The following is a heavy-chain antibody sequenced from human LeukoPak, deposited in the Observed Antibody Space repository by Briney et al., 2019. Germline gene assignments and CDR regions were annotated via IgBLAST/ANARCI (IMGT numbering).Heavy chain of an antibody. J-gene: IGHJ6*02. V-gene: IGHV3-30*18. CDR3: AKAWTVTNYYYGMDV. Sequence: PGGSLRLSCAASGFTFSSYGMHWVRQAPGKGLEWVAVISHGGSNKYYTDSVKGRFTISRDNSKNTLYLQMNSLRAEDTAVYYCAKAWTVTNYYYGMDVWGQGTTVTVSS. D-gene: IGHD4-17*01. CDR1: GFTFSSYG. CDR2: ISHGGSNK.